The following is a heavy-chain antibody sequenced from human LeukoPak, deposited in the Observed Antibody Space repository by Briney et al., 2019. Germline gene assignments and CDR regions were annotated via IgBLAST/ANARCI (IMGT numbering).Heavy chain of an antibody. J-gene: IGHJ1*01. CDR1: GGTFSSYA. CDR2: IIPIFGTA. Sequence: SVKVTCKASGGTFSSYAISWVRQAPGQGLEWMGRIIPIFGTANYAQKFQGRVTITTDESTSTAYMELSSLRSEDTAVYYCAMGVEEQWPIQHWGQGTLVTVSS. V-gene: IGHV1-69*05. CDR3: AMGVEEQWPIQH. D-gene: IGHD6-19*01.